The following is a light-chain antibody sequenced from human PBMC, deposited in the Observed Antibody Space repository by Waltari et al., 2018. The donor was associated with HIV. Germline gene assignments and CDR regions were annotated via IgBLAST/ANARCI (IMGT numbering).Light chain of an antibody. V-gene: IGLV2-14*01. CDR2: EVT. J-gene: IGLJ6*01. CDR3: TPYGSSATPV. CDR1: DLDDYEY. Sequence: DLDDYEYVSWSQRHPDKAPKVILYEVTNRPSGHSNRFSGSESGNTATLTISGLQPEDEADYFCTPYGSSATPVFGRGTKVTVL.